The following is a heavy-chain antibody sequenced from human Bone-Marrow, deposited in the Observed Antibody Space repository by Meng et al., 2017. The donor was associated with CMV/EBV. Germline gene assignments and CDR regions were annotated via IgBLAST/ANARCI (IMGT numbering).Heavy chain of an antibody. CDR3: ARDYRGPLGY. J-gene: IGHJ4*02. CDR2: IDRDGSA. D-gene: IGHD3-10*01. Sequence: GGSLRLSCTASGFTVNNNYMSWVRQAPGKGLDWVSVIDRDGSAYYAESVKGRFTISRDNSRNTLYLQMSSLRPEDTAVYYCARDYRGPLGYWGQGTLVTVSS. CDR1: GFTVNNNY. V-gene: IGHV3-66*02.